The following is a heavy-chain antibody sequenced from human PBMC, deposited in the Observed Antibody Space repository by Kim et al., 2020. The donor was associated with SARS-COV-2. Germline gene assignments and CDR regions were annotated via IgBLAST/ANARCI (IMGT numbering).Heavy chain of an antibody. CDR3: ARESSSGGYYDGMDV. D-gene: IGHD6-25*01. V-gene: IGHV3-7*01. CDR2: IKKDGSEK. J-gene: IGHJ6*02. CDR1: GFPLSSYW. Sequence: GGSLRLSCAASGFPLSSYWMGWVRQAPGKGLEWVANIKKDGSEKYYVDSVKGRFTISRDNAKNSLYLQMKSLRAEDTAVYYCARESSSGGYYDGMDVWG.